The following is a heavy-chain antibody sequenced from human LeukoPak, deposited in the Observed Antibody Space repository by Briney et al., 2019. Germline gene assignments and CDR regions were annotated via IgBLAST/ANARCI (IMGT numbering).Heavy chain of an antibody. J-gene: IGHJ4*02. CDR1: GYTFTGYY. V-gene: IGHV1-2*06. Sequence: ASVKVSCKASGYTFTGYYMHWVRQAPGQGLEWMGRINPNSGGTNYAQKFQGRVTMTRDTSISTAYMELSRLRSDDTAVYYCARGIVVVPAALGYWGQGTLVTVSS. CDR3: ARGIVVVPAALGY. D-gene: IGHD2-2*01. CDR2: INPNSGGT.